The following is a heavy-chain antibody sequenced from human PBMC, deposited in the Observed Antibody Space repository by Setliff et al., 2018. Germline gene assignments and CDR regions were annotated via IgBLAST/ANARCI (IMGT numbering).Heavy chain of an antibody. CDR1: GFSFSDKW. Sequence: GGSLRLSCAVSGFSFSDKWMTWVRQTPGKGLQWVANINPDGTEKRYVDSVKGRFTISRDNAENLLFLQMNSLRAEDTALFYCATDLNWENYWGQGALVTVSS. V-gene: IGHV3-7*01. D-gene: IGHD1-1*01. CDR2: INPDGTEK. CDR3: ATDLNWENY. J-gene: IGHJ4*02.